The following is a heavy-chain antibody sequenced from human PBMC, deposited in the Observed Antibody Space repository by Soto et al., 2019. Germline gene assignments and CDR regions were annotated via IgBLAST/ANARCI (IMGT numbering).Heavy chain of an antibody. CDR1: GGSISSGGYY. D-gene: IGHD3-22*01. CDR3: ARDLGIDYYDSSGYSPLGY. J-gene: IGHJ4*02. CDR2: IFYSGST. V-gene: IGHV4-31*03. Sequence: SETLSLTCTVSGGSISSGGYYWSWIRQHPGKGLEWIGYIFYSGSTYYNPSLKSRVTISVDTSKNQFSLKLTSVTAADTAVYFWARDLGIDYYDSSGYSPLGYWVQGTMVTVSS.